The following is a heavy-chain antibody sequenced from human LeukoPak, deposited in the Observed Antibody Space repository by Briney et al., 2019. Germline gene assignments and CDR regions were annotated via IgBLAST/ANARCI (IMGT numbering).Heavy chain of an antibody. Sequence: ASVKVSCKASGYTFTSYAMNWVRQAPGQGLEWMGWINTNTGNPTYAQAFTGRFVFSLDTSVNTAYLQISSLKPEDTAVYYCARVSVAIQLNNWFDPWGQGTLVTVSS. V-gene: IGHV7-4-1*02. D-gene: IGHD2-2*01. CDR2: INTNTGNP. CDR1: GYTFTSYA. CDR3: ARVSVAIQLNNWFDP. J-gene: IGHJ5*02.